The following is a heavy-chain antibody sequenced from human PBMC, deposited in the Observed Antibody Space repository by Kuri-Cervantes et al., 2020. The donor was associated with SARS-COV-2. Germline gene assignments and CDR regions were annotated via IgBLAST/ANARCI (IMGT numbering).Heavy chain of an antibody. CDR1: GFTFSSYG. D-gene: IGHD5-18*01. Sequence: GGSLRLSCAASGFTFSSYGMHWVRQAPGKGLEWISFISSSGTYINYADSVKGRFTISRDGAKNSLYLQMHSLRADDTAVYYCARGIHEGLDIWGPGTTVTVSS. J-gene: IGHJ6*02. CDR3: ARGIHEGLDI. V-gene: IGHV3-21*05. CDR2: ISSSGTYI.